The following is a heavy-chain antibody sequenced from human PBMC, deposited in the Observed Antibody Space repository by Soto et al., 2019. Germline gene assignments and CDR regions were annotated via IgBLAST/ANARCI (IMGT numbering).Heavy chain of an antibody. D-gene: IGHD2-2*01. V-gene: IGHV1-69*02. J-gene: IGHJ4*02. Sequence: QVQLVQSGAGVKKLGSSGRFSSKLSGGPFSTFPIAWVRQAPGQGLDGWGRIIPILGIANYAQKFQGRVTITADKSTSTAYMELSSLRSEDTAVYYCAVSKGYCSSTSCYYDYWGQGTLVTVSS. CDR2: IIPILGIA. CDR1: GGPFSTFP. CDR3: AVSKGYCSSTSCYYDY.